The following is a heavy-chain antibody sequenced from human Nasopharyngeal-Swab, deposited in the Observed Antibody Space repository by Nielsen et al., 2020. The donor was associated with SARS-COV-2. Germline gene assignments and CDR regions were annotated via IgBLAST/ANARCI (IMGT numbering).Heavy chain of an antibody. CDR3: ARGVYYMSYFHTPPSDH. CDR1: GFTFDDYG. V-gene: IGHV3-43*01. J-gene: IGHJ4*02. D-gene: IGHD3-10*01. CDR2: ISWDGANT. Sequence: GESLKISCVASGFTFDDYGMHWVRLVPGKGLEWVSLISWDGANTYYVDSVKGRFTIPRDNSENSLYLQMNSLRTEDIALYYCARGVYYMSYFHTPPSDHWGQGTPVTVSS.